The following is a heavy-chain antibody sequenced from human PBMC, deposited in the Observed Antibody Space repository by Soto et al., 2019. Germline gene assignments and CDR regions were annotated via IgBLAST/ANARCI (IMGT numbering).Heavy chain of an antibody. CDR1: GGTFSSCA. CDR3: AGFNPGXCSGGSCYRYYYYGMDV. V-gene: IGHV1-69*13. Sequence: SVKVSCKASGGTFSSCAISWVRQAPGQGLEWTGGIIPIFGTANYAQKFQGRVTITADESTSTAYMELSSLRSEDTAVYYCAGFNPGXCSGGSCYRYYYYGMDVWGQGTTVTVSS. CDR2: IIPIFGTA. D-gene: IGHD2-15*01. J-gene: IGHJ6*02.